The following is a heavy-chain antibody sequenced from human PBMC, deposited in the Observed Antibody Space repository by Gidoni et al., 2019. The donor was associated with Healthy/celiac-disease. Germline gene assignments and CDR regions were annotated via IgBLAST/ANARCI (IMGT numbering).Heavy chain of an antibody. V-gene: IGHV3-15*01. CDR1: GFTFSNPW. J-gene: IGHJ4*02. D-gene: IGHD3-22*01. Sequence: EVQLVGSGGGLVKLGGSLSLSCAPSGFTFSNPWMSWVRQAPGKGLEWVGRIKSKTDGGTTDYAAPVKGRFTISRDDSKNTLYLQMNSLKTEDTAVYYCTTGDDSSGYYRRYYFDYWGQGTLVTVSS. CDR2: IKSKTDGGTT. CDR3: TTGDDSSGYYRRYYFDY.